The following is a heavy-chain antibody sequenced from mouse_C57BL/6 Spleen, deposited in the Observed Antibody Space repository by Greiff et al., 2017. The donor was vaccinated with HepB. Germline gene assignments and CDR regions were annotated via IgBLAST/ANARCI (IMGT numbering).Heavy chain of an antibody. Sequence: QVQLQQPGAELVMPGASVKLSCKASGYTFTSYWMHWVKQRPGQGLEWIGEIDPSDSYTNYNQKFKGKSTLTVDKSSSTAYMQLSSLTSEDSAVYYCARSARTTVVANFDYWGQGTTLTVSS. D-gene: IGHD1-1*01. CDR3: ARSARTTVVANFDY. CDR1: GYTFTSYW. J-gene: IGHJ2*01. CDR2: IDPSDSYT. V-gene: IGHV1-69*01.